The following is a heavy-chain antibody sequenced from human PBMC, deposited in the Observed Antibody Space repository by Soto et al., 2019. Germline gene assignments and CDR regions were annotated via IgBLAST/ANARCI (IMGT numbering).Heavy chain of an antibody. CDR1: GFTFSSYG. D-gene: IGHD4-17*01. V-gene: IGHV3-30*18. CDR3: AKETENGDHFDY. Sequence: GGSLRLSCAASGFTFSSYGMHWVRQAPGKGLEWVAVISYDGSNKYYADSVKGRFTISRDNSKNTLYLQMNSLRAEDTAVYYCAKETENGDHFDYWGQGTLVTVSS. J-gene: IGHJ4*02. CDR2: ISYDGSNK.